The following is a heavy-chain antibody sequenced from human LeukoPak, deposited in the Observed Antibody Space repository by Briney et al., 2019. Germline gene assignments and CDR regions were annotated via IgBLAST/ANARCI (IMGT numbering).Heavy chain of an antibody. V-gene: IGHV3-7*01. J-gene: IGHJ4*02. CDR1: GFTFSSYW. Sequence: GGSLRLSCAASGFTFSSYWMSWVRQAPGKVLEWVANVKQDGSEKYSVDSVKGRFTISRDNAKNSVYLQMNSLRAEDTALYYCARDRAVLAGYNDYWGQGTLVTVSS. CDR3: ARDRAVLAGYNDY. D-gene: IGHD6-19*01. CDR2: VKQDGSEK.